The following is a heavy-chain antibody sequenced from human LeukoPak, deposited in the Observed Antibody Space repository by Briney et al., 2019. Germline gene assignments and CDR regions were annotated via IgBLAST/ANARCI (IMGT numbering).Heavy chain of an antibody. V-gene: IGHV3-48*03. J-gene: IGHJ4*02. CDR3: ARTMWGFDY. CDR1: GFTFSAYA. D-gene: IGHD7-27*01. Sequence: PGGSLRLSCEASGFTFSAYAMNWVRQAPGKGLEWVSYISSSGSIIYYADSVKGRFTISRDNAKRSLFLQMNSLRVEDTAVYYCARTMWGFDYWGQGTLVTVSS. CDR2: ISSSGSII.